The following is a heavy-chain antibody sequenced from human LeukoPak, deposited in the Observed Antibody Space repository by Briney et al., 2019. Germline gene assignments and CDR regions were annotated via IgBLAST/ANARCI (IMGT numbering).Heavy chain of an antibody. J-gene: IGHJ4*02. D-gene: IGHD5-24*01. CDR3: ARLVNGYNPFEY. V-gene: IGHV5-51*01. CDR2: IYPSDSDT. CDR1: GYSFTSYC. Sequence: GESLKISCKGSGYSFTSYCIVWVRQMPGQGLEWMGIIYPSDSDTRYSPSFQGQVTISADKSISTAYLQWSSLKASDTAMYYCARLVNGYNPFEYWGQGTLVTVSS.